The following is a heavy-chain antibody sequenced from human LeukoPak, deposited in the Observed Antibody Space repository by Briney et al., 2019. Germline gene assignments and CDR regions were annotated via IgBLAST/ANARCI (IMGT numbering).Heavy chain of an antibody. J-gene: IGHJ4*02. Sequence: QPGGSLRLSCAASGFTFNNYAMHWVRQAPGKGLEWVAVISYDGSNKYYADSVKGRFTISRDNSKNTVYLQMNSLRAEDAAVYYCARDSGFSGTQRGEYWGQGTLVTVSS. D-gene: IGHD3/OR15-3a*01. V-gene: IGHV3-30*04. CDR2: ISYDGSNK. CDR1: GFTFNNYA. CDR3: ARDSGFSGTQRGEY.